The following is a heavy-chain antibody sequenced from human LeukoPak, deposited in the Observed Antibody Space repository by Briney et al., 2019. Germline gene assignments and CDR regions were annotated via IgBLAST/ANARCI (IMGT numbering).Heavy chain of an antibody. J-gene: IGHJ1*01. CDR3: STSTSSGYYGGSQH. CDR1: GFTFSSYA. CDR2: IKSKTDGGTA. V-gene: IGHV3-15*01. Sequence: PGGSLRLSCAASGFTFSSYAMTWVRQPPGKGLEWVGRIKSKTDGGTADYAAPVKGRFTISRDDSKNTLYLQMTSLRTEDTAVYYCSTSTSSGYYGGSQHWGQGTLVTVSS. D-gene: IGHD3-22*01.